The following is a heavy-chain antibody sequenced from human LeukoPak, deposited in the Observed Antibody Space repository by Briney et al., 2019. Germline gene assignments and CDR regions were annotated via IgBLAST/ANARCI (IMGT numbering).Heavy chain of an antibody. D-gene: IGHD6-19*01. V-gene: IGHV3-21*01. Sequence: GGSLRLSCAASGFTFSSYSMNWVRQAPGKGLEWVSSISSSSSFIYYADSVKGRFTISRDNAKNSLYLQMNSLRAEDTAVYYCARDGHATVAVNFDYWGQGTLVTVSS. J-gene: IGHJ4*02. CDR3: ARDGHATVAVNFDY. CDR2: ISSSSSFI. CDR1: GFTFSSYS.